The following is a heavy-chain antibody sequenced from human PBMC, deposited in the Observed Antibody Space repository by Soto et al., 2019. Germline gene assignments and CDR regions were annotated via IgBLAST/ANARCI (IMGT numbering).Heavy chain of an antibody. CDR3: ARALYGGEGMDV. CDR2: INPSGGST. J-gene: IGHJ6*02. V-gene: IGHV1-46*01. CDR1: GYTFTSYY. Sequence: GYTFTSYYMHWVRQAPGQGLEWMGIINPSGGSTSYAQKFQGRVTMTRDTSTSTVYMELSSLRSEDTAVYYCARALYGGEGMDVWGQGTTVTVSS. D-gene: IGHD4-17*01.